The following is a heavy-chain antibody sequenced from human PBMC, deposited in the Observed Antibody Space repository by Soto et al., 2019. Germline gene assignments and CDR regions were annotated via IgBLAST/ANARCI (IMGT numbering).Heavy chain of an antibody. D-gene: IGHD5-12*01. J-gene: IGHJ4*02. CDR3: ATQRWLQFRGFDY. CDR1: GFTFSSYA. Sequence: GGSLRLSCAASGFTFSSYAMSWVRQAPGKGLEWVSAISGSGGSTYYADSVKGRFTISRDNSKNTLYLQMNSLRAEDTAVYYCATQRWLQFRGFDYWGQGTLVTVSS. CDR2: ISGSGGST. V-gene: IGHV3-23*01.